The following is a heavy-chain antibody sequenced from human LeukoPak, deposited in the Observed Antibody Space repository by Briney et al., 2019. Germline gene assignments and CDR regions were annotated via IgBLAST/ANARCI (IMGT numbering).Heavy chain of an antibody. V-gene: IGHV3-48*03. CDR2: ISRSGSTI. D-gene: IGHD1-26*01. Sequence: PGGSLRLSCAASGFTLSSSEMNWVRQAPGKGLEWVSYISRSGSTILYADSVKGRFTISRDNAKNSVSLQMNSLRAEDTAVYYCAKCLVGATTFDYWGQGTLVTVSS. CDR3: AKCLVGATTFDY. CDR1: GFTLSSSE. J-gene: IGHJ4*02.